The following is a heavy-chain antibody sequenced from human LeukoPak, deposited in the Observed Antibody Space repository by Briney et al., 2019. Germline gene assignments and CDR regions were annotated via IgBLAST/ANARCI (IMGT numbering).Heavy chain of an antibody. D-gene: IGHD3-3*01. CDR1: TFTFSRYW. J-gene: IGHJ4*02. V-gene: IGHV3-74*01. CDR3: ARDRAAFGVVQVGY. CDR2: INSDGTNT. Sequence: PGGSLRPSCAASTFTFSRYWMHWVRQAPGKGLVWVSRINSDGTNTYYADSVKGRFTISRDNTKNTLYLQMNSLRTEDTAVYYCARDRAAFGVVQVGYWGQGTLVTVSS.